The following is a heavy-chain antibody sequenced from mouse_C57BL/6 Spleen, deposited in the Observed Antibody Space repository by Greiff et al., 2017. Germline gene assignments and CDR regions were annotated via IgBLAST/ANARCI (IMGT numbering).Heavy chain of an antibody. V-gene: IGHV1-39*01. D-gene: IGHD3-2*02. J-gene: IGHJ4*01. Sequence: EVQLQQSGPELVKPGASVKISCKASGYSFTDYNMNWVKQSNGKSLEGIGVINPKYGTTSYNQKFKGKATLTADQSSSTAYMQRNSLTSEDSAVYYCARSSPQLSLGAIDDWGQGTSVTVAS. CDR1: GYSFTDYN. CDR2: INPKYGTT. CDR3: ARSSPQLSLGAIDD.